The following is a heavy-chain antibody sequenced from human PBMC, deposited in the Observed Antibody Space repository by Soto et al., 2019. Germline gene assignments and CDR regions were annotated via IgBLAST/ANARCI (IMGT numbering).Heavy chain of an antibody. CDR2: INGANGDT. Sequence: QVQIVQSGAAVRKPGASVMLSCKTSGYTFTSYSIHWVRQAPGQRLEWMGWINGANGDTKYSQRFHDRVTISRNTSASTVYMGLGSLTFDDTAIYYCARAPVSPYSADFRWGQGTQVTVSS. D-gene: IGHD5-18*01. CDR1: GYTFTSYS. CDR3: ARAPVSPYSADFR. J-gene: IGHJ4*02. V-gene: IGHV1-3*01.